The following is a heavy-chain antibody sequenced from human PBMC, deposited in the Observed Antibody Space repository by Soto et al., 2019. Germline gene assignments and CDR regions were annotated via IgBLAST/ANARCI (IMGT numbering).Heavy chain of an antibody. CDR3: ARHLGDSAYHSPLDY. D-gene: IGHD3-16*01. CDR1: GGSISSSRYY. CDR2: IYYTGST. Sequence: QLQVQESGPGLVKPSETLSLTCTVSGGSISSSRYYWGWIRQPPGKGLEWIASIYYTGSTYYNPSLKSRVTISVDTSKNQFSLKVNSVTAADTALYYCARHLGDSAYHSPLDYWGQGTLVTVSS. J-gene: IGHJ4*02. V-gene: IGHV4-39*01.